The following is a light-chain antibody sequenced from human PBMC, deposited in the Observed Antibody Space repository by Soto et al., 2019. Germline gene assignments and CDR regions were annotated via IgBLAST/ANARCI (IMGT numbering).Light chain of an antibody. V-gene: IGLV1-40*01. J-gene: IGLJ2*01. CDR2: GNS. CDR3: QSYDSSLSGSVV. Sequence: PSVSGAPGQRVTISCTGSSSNIGAGYDVHWYQQLPGTAPKLLIYGNSNRPSGVPDRFSGSKSGTSASLAITGLRAEDEADYYCQSYDSSLSGSVVFGGGTKVTVL. CDR1: SSNIGAGYD.